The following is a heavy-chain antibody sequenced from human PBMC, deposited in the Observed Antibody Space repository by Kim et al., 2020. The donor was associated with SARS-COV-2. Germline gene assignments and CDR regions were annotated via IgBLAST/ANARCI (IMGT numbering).Heavy chain of an antibody. CDR2: ISYDGSNK. CDR3: ARVGAAAGTAGGPFDY. Sequence: GGSLRLSCAASGFTFSSYGMHWVRQAPGKGLEWVAVISYDGSNKYYADSVKGRFTISRDNSNNTLYLQINSLRAEDTAVYYCARVGAAAGTAGGPFDYWGQGTLVTVSS. D-gene: IGHD6-13*01. J-gene: IGHJ4*02. V-gene: IGHV3-33*05. CDR1: GFTFSSYG.